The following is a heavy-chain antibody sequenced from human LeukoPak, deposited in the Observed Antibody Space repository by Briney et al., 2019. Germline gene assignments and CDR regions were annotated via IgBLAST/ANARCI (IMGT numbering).Heavy chain of an antibody. CDR3: ARGEQYGSGTVQFDY. V-gene: IGHV4-4*02. D-gene: IGHD3-10*01. CDR2: IYHSGST. J-gene: IGHJ4*02. Sequence: SETLSLTCSVSGVSISSSNWWSWVRQPPGKGLEWIGEIYHSGSTNYNPTLKSRVTMSVDKSRNQFSLSLTSVTAADTAVYYCARGEQYGSGTVQFDYWGQGTLVTVSS. CDR1: GVSISSSNW.